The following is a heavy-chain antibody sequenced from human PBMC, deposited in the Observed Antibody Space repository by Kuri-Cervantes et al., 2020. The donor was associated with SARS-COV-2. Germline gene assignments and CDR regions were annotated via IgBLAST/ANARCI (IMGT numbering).Heavy chain of an antibody. CDR3: ARDRALVVVTADAFDI. CDR1: GFTFSGHW. Sequence: GGSLRLSCAASGFTFSGHWIHWVRQAPGKGLEWVSSISSSSSYIYYADSVKGRFTISRDNAKNSLYLQMNSLRAEDTAVYYCARDRALVVVTADAFDIWGQGTMVTVSS. J-gene: IGHJ3*02. D-gene: IGHD3-22*01. V-gene: IGHV3-21*01. CDR2: ISSSSSYI.